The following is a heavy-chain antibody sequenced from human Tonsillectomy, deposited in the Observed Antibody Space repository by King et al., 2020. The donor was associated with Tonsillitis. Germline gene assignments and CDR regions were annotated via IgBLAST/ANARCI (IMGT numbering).Heavy chain of an antibody. V-gene: IGHV3-21*01. Sequence: VQLVESGGGLVKPGGSLRLSCAASGVTLSSYSMNWVRQAPGKGLEWVSSISSSSSYIYYADSVKGRFTISRDNAKNSLYLQMNSLRAEDTAVYYCARERDMVATGWFDPWGQGTLVTVSS. CDR2: ISSSSSYI. CDR1: GVTLSSYS. D-gene: IGHD5-12*01. J-gene: IGHJ5*02. CDR3: ARERDMVATGWFDP.